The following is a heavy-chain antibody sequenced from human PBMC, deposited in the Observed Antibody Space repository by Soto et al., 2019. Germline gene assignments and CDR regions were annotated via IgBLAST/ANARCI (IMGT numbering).Heavy chain of an antibody. CDR3: ARERTLIGDLVAAGTFDY. J-gene: IGHJ4*02. D-gene: IGHD6-13*01. CDR1: GYTFTSYA. V-gene: IGHV1-18*01. CDR2: INAYNGNT. Sequence: APVKVSCKASGYTFTSYAMHWVRQAPGQRLEWMGWINAYNGNTNYAQKLQGRVTMTTDTSTSTAYMELRSLRSDDTAVYYCARERTLIGDLVAAGTFDYWGQGTLVTVSS.